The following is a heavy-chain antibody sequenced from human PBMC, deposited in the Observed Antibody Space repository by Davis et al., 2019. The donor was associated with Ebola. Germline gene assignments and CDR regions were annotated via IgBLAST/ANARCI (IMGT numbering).Heavy chain of an antibody. Sequence: SQTLSLTCAVYGGSLRGHYWSWFRQPPGKGLEWIGEINHSGTTNYDPSLKSRVTISVDTSKNQFSLKVTSVTAADTAVYYCARGRWKTDYYYYGMDVWGQGTTVTVSS. CDR2: INHSGTT. J-gene: IGHJ6*02. D-gene: IGHD5-24*01. CDR3: ARGRWKTDYYYYGMDV. CDR1: GGSLRGHY. V-gene: IGHV4-34*01.